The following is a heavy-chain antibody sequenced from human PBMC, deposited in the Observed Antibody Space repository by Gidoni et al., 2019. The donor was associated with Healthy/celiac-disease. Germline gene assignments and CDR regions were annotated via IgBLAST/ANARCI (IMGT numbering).Heavy chain of an antibody. CDR1: GGSISSYY. V-gene: IGHV4-59*01. CDR3: ARGLDRFRGNSSGWLFDY. D-gene: IGHD6-19*01. CDR2: IYYRGST. J-gene: IGHJ4*02. Sequence: QVQLQESGPGLVKPSETLSLTCTVSGGSISSYYWSWIRQPPGKGLELIGYIYYRGSTNYNPSLKSRVTISVDTSKNQFSLKLSSVTAADTAVYYCARGLDRFRGNSSGWLFDYWGQGTLVTVSS.